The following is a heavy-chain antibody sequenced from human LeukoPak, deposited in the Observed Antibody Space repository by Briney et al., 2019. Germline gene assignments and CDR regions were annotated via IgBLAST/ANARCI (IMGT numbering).Heavy chain of an antibody. CDR1: GYTFTSYY. Sequence: ASVEVSCKASGYTFTSYYMHWVRQAPGQGLEWMGIINPSGGSTSYAQKFQGRVTMTRDTSTSTVYMELSSLRSEDTAVYYCARDPGEAYCGGDCYYDYWGQGTLVTVSS. J-gene: IGHJ4*02. V-gene: IGHV1-46*01. CDR2: INPSGGST. D-gene: IGHD2-21*02. CDR3: ARDPGEAYCGGDCYYDY.